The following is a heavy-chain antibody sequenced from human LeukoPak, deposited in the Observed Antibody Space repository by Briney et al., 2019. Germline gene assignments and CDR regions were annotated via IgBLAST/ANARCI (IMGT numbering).Heavy chain of an antibody. CDR1: GGSISSGGYS. CDR3: ARGLPYLY. V-gene: IGHV4-30-2*01. Sequence: TSETLSLTCAVSGGSISSGGYSWSWIRPPPGKGLECIGYIFHSESTYYNPSLKSRATISVDRSKNQFSLKVNSVTAADTAVYYCARGLPYLYWGQGTLVTVSS. CDR2: IFHSEST. J-gene: IGHJ4*02. D-gene: IGHD2-21*02.